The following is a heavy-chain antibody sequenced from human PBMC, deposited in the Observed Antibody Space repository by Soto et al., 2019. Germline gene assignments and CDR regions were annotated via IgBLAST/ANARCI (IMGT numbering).Heavy chain of an antibody. J-gene: IGHJ6*02. CDR3: AREYQLLYRTPRHSPYYYGMDV. CDR1: GFTFSSYS. CDR2: ISSSSSYI. Sequence: EVQLVESGGGLLKPGGSLRLSCAASGFTFSSYSMNWVRQAPGKGLEWVSSISSSSSYIYYADSVKGRFTISRDNAKNSLYLQMNSLRAEDTAVYYCAREYQLLYRTPRHSPYYYGMDVWGQGTTVTVSS. V-gene: IGHV3-21*01. D-gene: IGHD2-2*02.